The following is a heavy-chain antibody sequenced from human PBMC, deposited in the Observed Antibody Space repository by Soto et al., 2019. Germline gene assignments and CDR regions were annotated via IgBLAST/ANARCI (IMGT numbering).Heavy chain of an antibody. CDR3: ARDQGYYYDSSGPRGGFDI. CDR1: GGSISSGGYY. J-gene: IGHJ3*02. V-gene: IGHV4-31*03. Sequence: SETLSLTCTGSGGSISSGGYYWSWIRQDPGKGLEWIGYIYYSGSTYYNPSLKSRVTISVDTSKNQFSLKLSSVTAADTAVYYCARDQGYYYDSSGPRGGFDIWGQGTMVTVSS. CDR2: IYYSGST. D-gene: IGHD3-22*01.